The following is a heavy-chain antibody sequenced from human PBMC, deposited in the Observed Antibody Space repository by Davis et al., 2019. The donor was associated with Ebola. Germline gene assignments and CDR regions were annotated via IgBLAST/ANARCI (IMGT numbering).Heavy chain of an antibody. CDR1: GGSISSDKW. J-gene: IGHJ2*01. V-gene: IGHV4-4*02. D-gene: IGHD6-19*01. CDR2: IFHGGAT. CDR3: ASRRSSGWQTYWYFDL. Sequence: SETLSLTCAVSGGSISSDKWWSWVRSPPGKRLEWTGEIFHGGATSPNPALKSRVTTSVDKSKDQFSLKVSSVTAADTAVYFCASRRSSGWQTYWYFDLWGRGTPVTVAS.